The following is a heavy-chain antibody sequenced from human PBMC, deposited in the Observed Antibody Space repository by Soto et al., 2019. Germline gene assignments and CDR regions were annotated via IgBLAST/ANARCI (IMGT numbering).Heavy chain of an antibody. CDR3: ARVLIPDIVVVVAAQTYYYYYGMDV. J-gene: IGHJ6*04. CDR1: GYTFTGYY. CDR2: INPNSGGT. Sequence: QVQLVQSGAEVKKPGASVKVSCKASGYTFTGYYMHWVRQAPGQGLEWMGWINPNSGGTNYAQKFQGRVTMTRDTSISTAYMELSRLRSDDTAVYYCARVLIPDIVVVVAAQTYYYYYGMDVWGKGTTVTVSS. D-gene: IGHD2-15*01. V-gene: IGHV1-2*02.